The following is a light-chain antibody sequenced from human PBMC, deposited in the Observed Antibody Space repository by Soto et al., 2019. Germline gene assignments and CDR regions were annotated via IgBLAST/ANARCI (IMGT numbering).Light chain of an antibody. Sequence: QSVLTQPPSASGSPGQSVTISCTGTSSDVGGYNYVSWYQQHPGKAPKLMIYEVSKRPSGVPDRFSGSKSGNTASLTVSGLHAEDEVDYYCSSYAGSNNSYVFGTGTKVTVL. CDR2: EVS. CDR1: SSDVGGYNY. CDR3: SSYAGSNNSYV. J-gene: IGLJ1*01. V-gene: IGLV2-8*01.